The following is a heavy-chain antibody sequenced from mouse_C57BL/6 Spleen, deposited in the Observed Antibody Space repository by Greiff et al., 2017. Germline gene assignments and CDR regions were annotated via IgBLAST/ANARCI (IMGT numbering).Heavy chain of an antibody. CDR3: ARTYDGYPYAMDY. D-gene: IGHD2-3*01. Sequence: EVKLEESGGDLVKPGGSLKLSCAASGFTFSSYGMSWVRQTPDKRLEWVATISSGGSYTYYPDSVKGRFTISRDNAKNTLYLQMSSLKSEDTAMYYCARTYDGYPYAMDYWGQGTSVTVSS. CDR1: GFTFSSYG. CDR2: ISSGGSYT. J-gene: IGHJ4*01. V-gene: IGHV5-6*02.